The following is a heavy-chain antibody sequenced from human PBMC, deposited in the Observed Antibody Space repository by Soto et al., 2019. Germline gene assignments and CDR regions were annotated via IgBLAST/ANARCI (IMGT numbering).Heavy chain of an antibody. J-gene: IGHJ4*02. CDR3: ARSGSSGNLREFDS. CDR1: AYTFTNYG. V-gene: IGHV1-18*01. CDR2: ISAYNGNI. Sequence: ASVKVSCKASAYTFTNYGISWVRQAPGQGLEWMGLISAYNGNINYAQKFRGRVTMTTDKSTSSAYLEVRSLRSDDTAVYYCARSGSSGNLREFDSWGQGTLVTVSS. D-gene: IGHD6-13*01.